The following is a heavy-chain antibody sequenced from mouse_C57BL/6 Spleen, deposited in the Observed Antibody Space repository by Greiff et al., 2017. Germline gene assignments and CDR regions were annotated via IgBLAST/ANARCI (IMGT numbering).Heavy chain of an antibody. CDR1: GYTFTSYW. CDR2: IDPSDSYT. Sequence: QVQLQQPGAELVKPGASVKLSCKASGYTFTSYWMQWVKQRPGQGLEWIGEIDPSDSYTNYNQKFKGKATLTVDTSSSTVYMQLSSLTSEDSAVYYCARVNWDEAWFAYWGQGTLVTVSA. V-gene: IGHV1-50*01. CDR3: ARVNWDEAWFAY. J-gene: IGHJ3*01. D-gene: IGHD4-1*02.